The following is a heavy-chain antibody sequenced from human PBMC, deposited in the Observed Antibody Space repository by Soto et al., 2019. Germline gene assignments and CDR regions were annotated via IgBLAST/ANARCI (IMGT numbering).Heavy chain of an antibody. V-gene: IGHV3-23*01. J-gene: IGHJ3*02. CDR3: AKDRDEDSLAPDAFDI. Sequence: PGGSLRLSCAASGFTFSSYAMSWVRQAPGKGLEWVSAISGSGGSTYYADSVKGRFTISRDNSKNTLYLQMNSLRAEDTAVYYCAKDRDEDSLAPDAFDIWGQGTMVTVSS. CDR1: GFTFSSYA. CDR2: ISGSGGST.